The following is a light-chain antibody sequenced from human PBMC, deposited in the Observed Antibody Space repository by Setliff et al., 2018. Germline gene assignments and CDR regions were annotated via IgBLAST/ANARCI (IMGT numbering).Light chain of an antibody. Sequence: QAVVTQPASLSASTGASASLTCTVRSGINVGDCKIFWYKQKPGSPPQFLLRYTSDSDKHQGSGVPSRFSGSKDASANAGILVISGLQSEDEADYYCMIWYNDAEVFASGTKVTVL. V-gene: IGLV5-45*01. CDR1: SGINVGDCK. CDR3: MIWYNDAEV. J-gene: IGLJ1*01. CDR2: YTSDSDK.